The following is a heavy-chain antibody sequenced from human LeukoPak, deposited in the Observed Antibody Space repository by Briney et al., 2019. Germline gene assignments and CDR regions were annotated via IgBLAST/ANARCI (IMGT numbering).Heavy chain of an antibody. J-gene: IGHJ4*02. CDR1: GFTFDDYA. Sequence: PGGSLRLSCAASGFTFDDYATHWVRQAPGKGLGWVSGISWNSGSIGYADSVKGRFAISRDNAKNSLYLQMNSLRAEDTAVYYCARAHHYYGSGSYYRRFDYWGQGTLVTVSS. D-gene: IGHD3-10*01. CDR3: ARAHHYYGSGSYYRRFDY. CDR2: ISWNSGSI. V-gene: IGHV3-9*01.